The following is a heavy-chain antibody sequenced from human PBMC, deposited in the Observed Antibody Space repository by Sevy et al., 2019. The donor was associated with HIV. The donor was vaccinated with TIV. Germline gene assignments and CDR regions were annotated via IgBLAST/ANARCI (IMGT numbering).Heavy chain of an antibody. V-gene: IGHV3-15*01. D-gene: IGHD3-3*01. Sequence: AGSLRLSCAASGYTFNNAWMSWVRQAPGKVLEWLGRIKSKTDGGSAEYASPVKGRFTISRDDSKSTLYLQMNRLRTEDTGVYYCTGATVFGVTWFDPWGQGALVTVSS. CDR1: GYTFNNAW. CDR3: TGATVFGVTWFDP. J-gene: IGHJ5*02. CDR2: IKSKTDGGSA.